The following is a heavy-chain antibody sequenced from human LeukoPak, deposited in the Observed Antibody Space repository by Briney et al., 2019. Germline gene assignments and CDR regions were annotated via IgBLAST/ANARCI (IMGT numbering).Heavy chain of an antibody. CDR2: INPNSGGT. CDR1: GYTFSSYG. D-gene: IGHD3/OR15-3a*01. Sequence: ASVKVSCKASGYTFSSYGISWVRQAPGQGLEWMGWINPNSGGTNYAQKFQGRVTMTRDTSISTAYMELSRLRSDDTAVYYCAVILGLGVFDYWGQGTLVTVSS. V-gene: IGHV1-2*02. CDR3: AVILGLGVFDY. J-gene: IGHJ4*02.